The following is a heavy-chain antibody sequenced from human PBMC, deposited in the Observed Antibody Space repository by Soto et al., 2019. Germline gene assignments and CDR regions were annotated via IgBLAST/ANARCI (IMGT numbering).Heavy chain of an antibody. J-gene: IGHJ4*02. V-gene: IGHV3-33*01. Sequence: GGSLRLSCAASGFTFSSYGMHWVRQAPGKGLEWVAVIWYDGSNKYYADSVKGRFTISRDNSKNTLYLQMNSLRAEDTAVYYCARDLEYSSSWYKDYWGQGTLVTVSS. CDR2: IWYDGSNK. CDR1: GFTFSSYG. D-gene: IGHD6-13*01. CDR3: ARDLEYSSSWYKDY.